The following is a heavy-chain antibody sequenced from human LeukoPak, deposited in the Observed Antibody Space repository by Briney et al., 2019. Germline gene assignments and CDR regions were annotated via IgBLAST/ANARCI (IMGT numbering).Heavy chain of an antibody. CDR3: AKVNNDLNGMDV. V-gene: IGHV3-21*06. J-gene: IGHJ6*02. Sequence: GGSLRLSCAASGLTFSSYEMNWVRQAPGKGLEWVSSISGLSSYIYYADSVKGRFTISRDNAKNSLYLQMNSLRAEDTAVYYCAKVNNDLNGMDVWGQGTTVTVSS. CDR1: GLTFSSYE. CDR2: ISGLSSYI. D-gene: IGHD3-3*01.